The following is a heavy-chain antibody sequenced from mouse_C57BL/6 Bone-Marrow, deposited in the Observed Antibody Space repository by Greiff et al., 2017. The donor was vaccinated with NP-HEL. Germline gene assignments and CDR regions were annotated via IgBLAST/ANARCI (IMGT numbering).Heavy chain of an antibody. Sequence: EVQRVESGGGLVKPGGSLKLSCAASGFTFSSYAMSWVRQTPEKRLEWVATISDGGSYTYYPDNVKGRFTISRDNAKNNLYLQMSHLKSEDTAMYYCAREGTVLFAYWGQGTLVTVSA. CDR1: GFTFSSYA. V-gene: IGHV5-4*01. D-gene: IGHD4-1*01. CDR2: ISDGGSYT. CDR3: AREGTVLFAY. J-gene: IGHJ3*01.